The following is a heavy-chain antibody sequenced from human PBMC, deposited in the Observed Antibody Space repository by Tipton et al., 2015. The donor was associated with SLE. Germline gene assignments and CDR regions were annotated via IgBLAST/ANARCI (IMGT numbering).Heavy chain of an antibody. CDR3: ARNEDYYGSGNYYDNWFDP. CDR2: IYASGTT. CDR1: GGSLSSYY. V-gene: IGHV4-4*07. D-gene: IGHD3-10*01. Sequence: TLPLTCTVSGGSLSSYYWSWIRQPAGKGLEWIGRIYASGTTNYNPSLKSRVTMSVDTSKNQFSLKLTSVTAADTVVYYCARNEDYYGSGNYYDNWFDPWGQGTLVTVSS. J-gene: IGHJ5*02.